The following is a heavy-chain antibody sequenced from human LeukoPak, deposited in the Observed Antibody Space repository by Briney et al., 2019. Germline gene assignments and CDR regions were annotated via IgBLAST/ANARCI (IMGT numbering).Heavy chain of an antibody. Sequence: ASVKVSCKASGYTFTCYYMHWVRQAPGQGLEWMGWINPNSGGTNYAQKFQGRVTMTRDTSISTAYMELSRLRSDDTAVYYCARDDSGSCLAFDIWGQGTMVTVSS. CDR2: INPNSGGT. V-gene: IGHV1-2*02. D-gene: IGHD1-26*01. CDR3: ARDDSGSCLAFDI. J-gene: IGHJ3*02. CDR1: GYTFTCYY.